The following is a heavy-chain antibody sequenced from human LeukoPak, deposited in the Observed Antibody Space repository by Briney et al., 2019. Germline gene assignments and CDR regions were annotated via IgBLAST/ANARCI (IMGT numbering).Heavy chain of an antibody. V-gene: IGHV4-39*07. Sequence: PSETLSLTCTVSGGSISSSSYYWGWIRQPPGKGLEWIGSIYYSGSTYYNPSLKSRVTISIDTSKNQFSLKLGSVTAADTAVYYCARNRRQQLVLGYYYYYGMDVWGQGTTVTVSS. CDR1: GGSISSSSYY. CDR3: ARNRRQQLVLGYYYYYGMDV. J-gene: IGHJ6*02. CDR2: IYYSGST. D-gene: IGHD6-13*01.